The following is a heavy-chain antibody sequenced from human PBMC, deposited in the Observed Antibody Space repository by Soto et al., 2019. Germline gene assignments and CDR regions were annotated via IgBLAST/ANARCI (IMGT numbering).Heavy chain of an antibody. CDR1: CGSITNNY. J-gene: IGHJ5*02. CDR2: SYYSGST. CDR3: ARRQNWNNLFDT. Sequence: SETLSLTCTVSCGSITNNYWSWIRQSPGKGLEWIGCSYYSGSTSYNPSLRSRVTISIDTSKTQFSLRLRSVTAADTAVYYCARRQNWNNLFDTWGQGTLVTVSS. V-gene: IGHV4-59*08. D-gene: IGHD1-1*01.